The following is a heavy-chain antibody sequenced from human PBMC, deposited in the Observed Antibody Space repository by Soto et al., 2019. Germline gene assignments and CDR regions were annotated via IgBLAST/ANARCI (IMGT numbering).Heavy chain of an antibody. Sequence: GGSLRLSCAASGFTFSSYAMSWVRQAPGKGLEWVSAISGSGGSTYYADSVKGRFTISRDNSKNTLYLQMNSLRAEDTAVYYCAKDLGFGDFWSGYSGMDVWGQGTTVTVSS. D-gene: IGHD3-3*01. V-gene: IGHV3-23*01. CDR2: ISGSGGST. CDR3: AKDLGFGDFWSGYSGMDV. J-gene: IGHJ6*02. CDR1: GFTFSSYA.